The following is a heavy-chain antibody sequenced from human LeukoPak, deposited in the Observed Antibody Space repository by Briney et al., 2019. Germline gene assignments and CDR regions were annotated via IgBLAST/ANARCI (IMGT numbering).Heavy chain of an antibody. CDR2: ISYDGSNK. CDR1: GFTFSSYG. V-gene: IGHV3-30*03. Sequence: PTGGSLRLSCAASGFTFSSYGMHWVRQAPGKGLEWVAVISYDGSNKYYEDSVKGRFTISRDNSKNTLYLHMNSLRADDTAVYYCARDLHTTGDYWGQGTLVTVSS. D-gene: IGHD1-1*01. J-gene: IGHJ4*02. CDR3: ARDLHTTGDY.